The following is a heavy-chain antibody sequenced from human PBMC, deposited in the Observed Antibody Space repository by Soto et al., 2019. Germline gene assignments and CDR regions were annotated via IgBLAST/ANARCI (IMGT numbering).Heavy chain of an antibody. CDR3: ARDIWVGATKGRYFDY. V-gene: IGHV3-30-3*01. CDR1: GFTFSSYA. D-gene: IGHD1-26*01. Sequence: QVQLVESGGGVVQPGRSLRLSCAASGFTFSSYAMHWVRQAPGKGLEWVAVISYDGSNKYYADSVKGRFTISRDNSKNTLYLQMSSLRAEDTAVYYCARDIWVGATKGRYFDYWGQGTLVTVSS. J-gene: IGHJ4*02. CDR2: ISYDGSNK.